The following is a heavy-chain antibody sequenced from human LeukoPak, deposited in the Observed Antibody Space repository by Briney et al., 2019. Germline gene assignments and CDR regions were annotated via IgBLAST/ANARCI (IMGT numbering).Heavy chain of an antibody. CDR3: ARGGRRYGSSFNWFDP. V-gene: IGHV1-18*01. CDR1: GYTFTSYG. D-gene: IGHD6-13*01. Sequence: ASVKVSCKASGYTFTSYGISWVRQAPGQGLEWMGWISAYNGNTNYAQKLQGRVTMTTDTSTSTAYMELRSLRSDDTAVYYCARGGRRYGSSFNWFDPWGQGTLVTVSS. CDR2: ISAYNGNT. J-gene: IGHJ5*02.